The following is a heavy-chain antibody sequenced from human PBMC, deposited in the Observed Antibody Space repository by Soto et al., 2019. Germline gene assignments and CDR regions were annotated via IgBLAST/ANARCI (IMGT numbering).Heavy chain of an antibody. Sequence: EVQLVESGGGLIQPGGSLRLSCAASGFTVSRKYMTWVRQAPGKGLEWVSVIYSGGDTYYADSVKGRFTISRDNSKNTLHLQMNSLRAEDTAVYYCASAAVTAPDYWGKGTLVTVSS. CDR1: GFTVSRKY. CDR3: ASAAVTAPDY. CDR2: IYSGGDT. D-gene: IGHD2-21*02. V-gene: IGHV3-53*01. J-gene: IGHJ4*02.